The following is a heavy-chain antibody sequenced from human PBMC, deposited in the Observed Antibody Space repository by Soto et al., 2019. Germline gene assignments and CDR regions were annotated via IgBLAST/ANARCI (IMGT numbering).Heavy chain of an antibody. D-gene: IGHD3-22*01. CDR3: ARRGAPLMYYYDSSGYYENNWFDP. Sequence: GESLKISCKGSGYSFTSYWIGWVRQMPGKGLEWMGIIYPGDSDTRYSPSFQGQVTISADKSISTAYLQRSSLKASDTAMYYCARRGAPLMYYYDSSGYYENNWFDPWGQGTLVTVSS. V-gene: IGHV5-51*01. CDR2: IYPGDSDT. J-gene: IGHJ5*02. CDR1: GYSFTSYW.